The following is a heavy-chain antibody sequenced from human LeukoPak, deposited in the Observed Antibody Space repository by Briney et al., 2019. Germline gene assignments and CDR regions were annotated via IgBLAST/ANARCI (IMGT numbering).Heavy chain of an antibody. J-gene: IGHJ6*03. CDR1: GFTFSTYG. D-gene: IGHD3-10*01. V-gene: IGHV3-48*04. CDR3: ARLYGSGSYYYYYYYYYMDV. Sequence: GGSLRLSCAASGFTFSTYGMNWVRQAPGKGLEWVSYISSSGSTIYYADSVKGRFTISRDNAKNSLYLQMNSLRAEDTAVYYCARLYGSGSYYYYYYYYYMDVWGKGTTVTISS. CDR2: ISSSGSTI.